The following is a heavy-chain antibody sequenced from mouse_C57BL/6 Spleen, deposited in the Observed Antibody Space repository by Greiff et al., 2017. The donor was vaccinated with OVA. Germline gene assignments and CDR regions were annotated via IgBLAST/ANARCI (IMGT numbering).Heavy chain of an antibody. CDR3: ARYYGSRYYFDY. Sequence: EVMLVESGGGLVKPGGSLKLSCAASGFTFSSYAMSWVRQTPEKRLEWVATISDGGSYTYYPDNVKGRFTISRDNAKNNLYLQMSHLKSEDTAMYYCARYYGSRYYFDYWGQGTTLTVSS. D-gene: IGHD1-1*01. CDR1: GFTFSSYA. V-gene: IGHV5-4*03. J-gene: IGHJ2*01. CDR2: ISDGGSYT.